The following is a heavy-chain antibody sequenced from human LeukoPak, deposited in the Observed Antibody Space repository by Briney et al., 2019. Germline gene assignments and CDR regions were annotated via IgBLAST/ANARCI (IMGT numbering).Heavy chain of an antibody. V-gene: IGHV3-30*18. CDR1: GFTFSSYG. CDR2: ISYDGSNK. CDR3: AEDRGRYYDIPTYAFDI. J-gene: IGHJ3*02. Sequence: GRSLRLSCAASGFTFSSYGMHWVRQAPGKGLEWVAVISYDGSNKYYADSVKGRFTISRDNSKNTLYLQMNSLRAEDTAVYYCAEDRGRYYDIPTYAFDIWGQGTMVTVSS. D-gene: IGHD3-9*01.